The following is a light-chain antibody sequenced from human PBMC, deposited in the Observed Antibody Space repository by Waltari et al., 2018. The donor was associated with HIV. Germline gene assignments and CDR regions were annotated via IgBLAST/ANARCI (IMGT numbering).Light chain of an antibody. J-gene: IGLJ3*02. CDR2: RNN. V-gene: IGLV1-47*01. CDR1: SSDIGINY. Sequence: QSVLTQPPSASGTPGQRVSISCSGSSSDIGINYVFWYQQFPGTAPKLPIYRNNQRPSGVPDRFSGSKSGTSASLAISGLRSEDEADYYCAAWDGSLRGWVFGGGTKLTVL. CDR3: AAWDGSLRGWV.